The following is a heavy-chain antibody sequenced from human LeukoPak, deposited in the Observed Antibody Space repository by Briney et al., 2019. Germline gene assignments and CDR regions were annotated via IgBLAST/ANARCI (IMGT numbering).Heavy chain of an antibody. J-gene: IGHJ3*02. CDR1: GGSISSYY. CDR3: ARDPGVGATTLGAFDI. CDR2: IYYSGST. D-gene: IGHD1-26*01. V-gene: IGHV4-59*12. Sequence: SETLSLTCTVSGGSISSYYWNWIRQPPGKGLEWIGYIYYSGSTNYNPSLKSRVTISVDTSKNQFSLKLNSVTAADTAVYYCARDPGVGATTLGAFDIWGQGTMVTVSS.